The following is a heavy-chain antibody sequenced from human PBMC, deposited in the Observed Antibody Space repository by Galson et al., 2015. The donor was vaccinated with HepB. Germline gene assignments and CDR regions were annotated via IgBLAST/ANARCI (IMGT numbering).Heavy chain of an antibody. J-gene: IGHJ4*02. CDR3: ARDQARVTIFGVVNIFDQ. CDR2: INAGNGNT. V-gene: IGHV1-3*01. Sequence: SVKVSCKASGYTFTTYAMHWVRQAPGQRLEWMGWINAGNGNTKYSQKFQGRVTFTRDTSASTAYMDLSSLRSEDTAVYYCARDQARVTIFGVVNIFDQWGQGTLVTVSS. D-gene: IGHD3-3*01. CDR1: GYTFTTYA.